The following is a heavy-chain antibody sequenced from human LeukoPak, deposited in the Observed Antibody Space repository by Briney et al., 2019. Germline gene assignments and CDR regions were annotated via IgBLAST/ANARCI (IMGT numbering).Heavy chain of an antibody. J-gene: IGHJ4*02. Sequence: SETLSLTCIVSSDSISSSSHYWGWIRQPPGTGLEWIASIYYSGSTYYNPSLKGRVTISVDTSKNQFSLNLSSVTATDTAMYYCARHEYFVNYWGQGTLVTVSS. CDR3: ARHEYFVNY. CDR2: IYYSGST. D-gene: IGHD2/OR15-2a*01. V-gene: IGHV4-39*01. CDR1: SDSISSSSHY.